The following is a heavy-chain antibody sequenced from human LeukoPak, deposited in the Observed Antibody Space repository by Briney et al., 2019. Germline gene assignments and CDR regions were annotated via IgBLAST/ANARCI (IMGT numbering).Heavy chain of an antibody. Sequence: ASVKVSCKASGYTFTSYDINWVRQAPGQGLEWMGWISAYNGNTNYAQKLQGRVTMTTDTSTSTAYMELRSLRSDDTAVYYCARNTYYYDSSGYYSYWGQGTLVTVSS. CDR2: ISAYNGNT. CDR3: ARNTYYYDSSGYYSY. J-gene: IGHJ4*02. D-gene: IGHD3-22*01. V-gene: IGHV1-18*01. CDR1: GYTFTSYD.